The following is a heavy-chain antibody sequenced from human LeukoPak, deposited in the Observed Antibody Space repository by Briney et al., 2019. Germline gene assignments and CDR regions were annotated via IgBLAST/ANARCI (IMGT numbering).Heavy chain of an antibody. Sequence: GGSLRLSCAASGITFSSYAMHWVRQAPGKGLEWVAVISYNGSNKYYADSVKGRFTISRDNAKNTLYLQMNSLRAEDTAVYYCARVMGRYCSSTSCYVDYWGQGTLVTVSS. CDR2: ISYNGSNK. D-gene: IGHD2-2*01. CDR1: GITFSSYA. V-gene: IGHV3-30*04. CDR3: ARVMGRYCSSTSCYVDY. J-gene: IGHJ4*02.